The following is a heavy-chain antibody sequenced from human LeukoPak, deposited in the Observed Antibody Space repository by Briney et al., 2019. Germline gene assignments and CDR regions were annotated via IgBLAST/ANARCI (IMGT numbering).Heavy chain of an antibody. J-gene: IGHJ4*02. CDR1: GFTFSDCY. CDR3: ARVTRGYSGYDSPYFDY. D-gene: IGHD5-12*01. CDR2: ISSSGSTI. Sequence: PGGSLRLSCAASGFTFSDCYMSWIRQAPGKGLEWVSYISSSGSTIYYAASVKGRFTISRDNARNSLYLQMDSLRGEDTAVYYCARVTRGYSGYDSPYFDYWGQGTLVTVSS. V-gene: IGHV3-11*01.